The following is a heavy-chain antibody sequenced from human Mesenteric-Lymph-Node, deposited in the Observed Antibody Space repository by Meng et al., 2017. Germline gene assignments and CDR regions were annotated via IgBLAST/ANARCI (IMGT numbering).Heavy chain of an antibody. V-gene: IGHV5-51*01. CDR2: IFPGDSET. CDR3: ARHVWGYYYYGMDV. CDR1: GHSFSSYW. J-gene: IGHJ6*02. Sequence: GESLKISCSGSGHSFSSYWLAWVRQTPGKGLEWMGIIFPGDSETRYSPSFQGQVTISADESIRTAYLQWNSLKASDTAMYYCARHVWGYYYYGMDVWGQGTTVTVSS. D-gene: IGHD3-16*01.